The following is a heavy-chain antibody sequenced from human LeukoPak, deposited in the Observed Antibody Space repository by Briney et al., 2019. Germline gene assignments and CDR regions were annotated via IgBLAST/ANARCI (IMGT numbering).Heavy chain of an antibody. CDR2: IYYSGST. D-gene: IGHD3-10*01. Sequence: PSGTLSLTCAASGGSISSYYWSWVRQPPGKGLEWVGFIYYSGSTNYNPSLKSRVTISVDTSKNQFSLKLSSVTAADTAVYYCARVGSYGSGRRYDAFDIWGQGTMVAVSS. CDR1: GGSISSYY. J-gene: IGHJ3*02. CDR3: ARVGSYGSGRRYDAFDI. V-gene: IGHV4-59*01.